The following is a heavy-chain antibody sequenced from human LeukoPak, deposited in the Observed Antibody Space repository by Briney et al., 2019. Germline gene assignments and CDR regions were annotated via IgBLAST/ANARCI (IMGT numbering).Heavy chain of an antibody. Sequence: PSETLSLXCTVSGGSISGYYWSWIRQPPGKGLEWIGYIRYSGTTNYSPSLKSRATISVDTSKNQFSLNLISVTAADTAIYYCARVSSGGYFHTYYFDYWGQGTLVTVSS. J-gene: IGHJ4*02. CDR1: GGSISGYY. CDR3: ARVSSGGYFHTYYFDY. CDR2: IRYSGTT. V-gene: IGHV4-59*01. D-gene: IGHD3-22*01.